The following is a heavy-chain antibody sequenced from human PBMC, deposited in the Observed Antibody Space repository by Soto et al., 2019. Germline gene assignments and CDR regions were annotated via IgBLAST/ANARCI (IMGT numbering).Heavy chain of an antibody. CDR1: GGTFSSYA. Sequence: QVQLAQSGAEVKKTGSSVKVSCKASGGTFSSYALSWVRQAPGQALEWMGGVIPIFGTANYAQKFHGRVTIKKAASPSAVWKRLGTLGAEARRVYSRAKGISMIVVVPAYYYSIDV. CDR2: VIPIFGTA. CDR3: AKGISMIVVVPAYYYSIDV. J-gene: IGHJ6*01. V-gene: IGHV1-69*01. D-gene: IGHD3-22*01.